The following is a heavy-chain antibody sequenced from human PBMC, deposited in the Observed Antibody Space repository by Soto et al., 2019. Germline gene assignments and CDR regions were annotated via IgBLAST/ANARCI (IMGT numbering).Heavy chain of an antibody. CDR2: ISYDGSNK. V-gene: IGHV3-30*18. D-gene: IGHD1-7*01. Sequence: QVQLVESGGGVVQPGRSLRLSCAASGFTFSSYGMHWVRQAPGKGLEWVAVISYDGSNKYYADSVKGRFTISRDNSKNTLYLQMISLRAADPTAHNCAKHHWNYGLPIRYWGQGTLVTVSS. CDR1: GFTFSSYG. J-gene: IGHJ4*02. CDR3: AKHHWNYGLPIRY.